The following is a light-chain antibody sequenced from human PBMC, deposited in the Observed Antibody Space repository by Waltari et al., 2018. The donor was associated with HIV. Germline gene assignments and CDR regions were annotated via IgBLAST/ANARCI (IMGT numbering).Light chain of an antibody. Sequence: QSALTQPPSASGSPGQSVTIPCTGTRIYGPGYNYASWYQQPPGKAPKLIIYEVKKRPSGVPDRFSGSKSGNTASLTVSGLQAEDEADYYCSSYAGTRYVFGTGTKVTVL. J-gene: IGLJ1*01. CDR1: RIYGPGYNY. CDR2: EVK. V-gene: IGLV2-8*01. CDR3: SSYAGTRYV.